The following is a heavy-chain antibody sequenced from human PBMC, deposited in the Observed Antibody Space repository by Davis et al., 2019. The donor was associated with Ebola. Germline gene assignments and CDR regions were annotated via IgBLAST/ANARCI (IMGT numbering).Heavy chain of an antibody. V-gene: IGHV1-46*01. CDR3: ARDRYCSSTSCYMSFAFDI. Sequence: ASVKVSCKASGYTFTSYYMHWVRQAPGQGLEWMGIINPSGGSTSYAQKLQGRVTMTRDTSTSTVYMELSSLRSEDSAVYYCARDRYCSSTSCYMSFAFDIWGQGTMVTVSS. CDR2: INPSGGST. CDR1: GYTFTSYY. D-gene: IGHD2-2*02. J-gene: IGHJ3*02.